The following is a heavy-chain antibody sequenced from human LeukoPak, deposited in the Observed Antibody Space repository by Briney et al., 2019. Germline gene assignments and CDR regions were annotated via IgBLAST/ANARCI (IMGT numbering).Heavy chain of an antibody. Sequence: SETLSLTCAVYGGSFSGYYWSWMRQPPGKGLEWIGEINHSGSTNYNPSLKSRVTISVDTSKNQFSLKLSSVTAADTAVYYCARRGYCSSTSCYIAGRWFDPWGQGTLVTVSS. CDR2: INHSGST. D-gene: IGHD2-2*02. V-gene: IGHV4-34*01. J-gene: IGHJ5*02. CDR1: GGSFSGYY. CDR3: ARRGYCSSTSCYIAGRWFDP.